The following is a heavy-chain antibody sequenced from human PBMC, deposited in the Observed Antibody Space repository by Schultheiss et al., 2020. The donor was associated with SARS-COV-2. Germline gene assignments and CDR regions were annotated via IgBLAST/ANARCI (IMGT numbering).Heavy chain of an antibody. CDR1: GGSLRNYY. CDR2: IYYSGST. J-gene: IGHJ5*02. Sequence: SETLSLTCSVSGGSLRNYYWTWIRQSPEKGMEWIGYIYYSGSTNYNPSLQSRVTISVDTSKNQFSLKLSSVTAADTAVYYCARHRWFDPWGQGTLVTVYS. CDR3: ARHRWFDP. V-gene: IGHV4-59*08.